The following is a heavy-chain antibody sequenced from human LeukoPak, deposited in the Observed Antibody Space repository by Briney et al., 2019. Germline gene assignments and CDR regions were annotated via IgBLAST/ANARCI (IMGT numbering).Heavy chain of an antibody. Sequence: SETLSLTCTVSGGSISSYYWSWIRQPPGKGLEWIGYIYYSGSTSYNPSLKSRVTISVDTSKNQFSLKLSSVTAADTAVYYCARGGYDSLSAFDIWGQGTMVTVSS. J-gene: IGHJ3*02. CDR3: ARGGYDSLSAFDI. D-gene: IGHD3-22*01. CDR1: GGSISSYY. V-gene: IGHV4-59*01. CDR2: IYYSGST.